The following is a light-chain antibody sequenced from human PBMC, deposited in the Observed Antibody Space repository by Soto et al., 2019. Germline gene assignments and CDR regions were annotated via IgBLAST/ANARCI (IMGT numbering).Light chain of an antibody. CDR1: QSLVHSDGNTY. J-gene: IGKJ2*01. CDR2: MIS. Sequence: DIVMTQTPLSSPVTLGQPASISCRSSQSLVHSDGNTYLSWLQQRPGQPPRLLIYMISNRFCGVTDRFSGSGAETDFTLKISRVEAEDVGVYYCLKATQASTFGQGPKLEIK. CDR3: LKATQAST. V-gene: IGKV2-24*01.